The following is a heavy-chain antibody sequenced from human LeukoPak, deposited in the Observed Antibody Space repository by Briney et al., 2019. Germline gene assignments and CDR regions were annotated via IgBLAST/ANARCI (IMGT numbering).Heavy chain of an antibody. CDR3: ARRNCYDSGSYDC. V-gene: IGHV4-39*01. Sequence: SETLSLTCTVSGGSISSRNYYWGWIRQPPGQGLEGVGSRHNSGSTSYNPSLQSRAPISADKPKNQFSLKRSSVTAADTAVYYCARRNCYDSGSYDCWGEGTLVTVSS. D-gene: IGHD3-10*01. J-gene: IGHJ4*02. CDR2: RHNSGST. CDR1: GGSISSRNYY.